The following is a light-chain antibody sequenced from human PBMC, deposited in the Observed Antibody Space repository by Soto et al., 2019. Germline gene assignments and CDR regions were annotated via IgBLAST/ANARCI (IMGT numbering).Light chain of an antibody. J-gene: IGKJ3*01. Sequence: EIVLTQSPGTLSLSPGERATLSCRASQSVSHTYLAWYQQKPGQAPRLLIYGASSRATGIPDRFSGSGSGTDFTLTIRRLEAEDFAVYYCQQYGNSPPTTFGPGTKVDVK. CDR3: QQYGNSPPTT. CDR2: GAS. V-gene: IGKV3-20*01. CDR1: QSVSHTY.